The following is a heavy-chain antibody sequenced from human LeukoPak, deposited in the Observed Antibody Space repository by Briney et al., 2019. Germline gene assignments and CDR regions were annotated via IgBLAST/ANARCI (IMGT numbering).Heavy chain of an antibody. D-gene: IGHD1-26*01. Sequence: GRSLRLPCAASGFTFSSYGMHWVRQAPGKGLEWVAVIWYDGSNKYYADSVKGRFTISRDNSKNTLYLQMNSLRAEDTAVYYCARRNSGTTPLYYFDYWGQGTLVTVSS. CDR2: IWYDGSNK. V-gene: IGHV3-33*01. J-gene: IGHJ4*02. CDR1: GFTFSSYG. CDR3: ARRNSGTTPLYYFDY.